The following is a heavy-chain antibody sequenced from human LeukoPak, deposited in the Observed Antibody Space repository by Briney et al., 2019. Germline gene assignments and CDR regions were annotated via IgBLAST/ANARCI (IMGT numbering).Heavy chain of an antibody. CDR2: IYTSGST. V-gene: IGHV4-61*02. CDR1: GGSISSGSYY. D-gene: IGHD6-19*01. CDR3: AIWKRGGWYFDY. J-gene: IGHJ4*02. Sequence: SETLSLTCTVSGGSISSGSYYWSWIRQPAGKGLEWIGRIYTSGSTNYNPSLKSRVTISVDTSKNQFSLKLSSVTAADTAVYYCAIWKRGGWYFDYWGQGTMVTVSS.